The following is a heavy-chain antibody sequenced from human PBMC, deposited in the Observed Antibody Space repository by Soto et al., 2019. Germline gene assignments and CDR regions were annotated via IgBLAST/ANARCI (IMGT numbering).Heavy chain of an antibody. CDR2: IYYSGST. Sequence: PSETLSLTCTVSGGSISSSSYYWGWIRQPPGKGLEWIGSIYYSGSTYYNPSLKSRVTISVDTSKNQFSLKLSSVTAADTAVYYCAETHSSSWRYYYYYMDVWGKGTTVTVSS. CDR3: AETHSSSWRYYYYYMDV. V-gene: IGHV4-39*01. CDR1: GGSISSSSYY. D-gene: IGHD6-13*01. J-gene: IGHJ6*03.